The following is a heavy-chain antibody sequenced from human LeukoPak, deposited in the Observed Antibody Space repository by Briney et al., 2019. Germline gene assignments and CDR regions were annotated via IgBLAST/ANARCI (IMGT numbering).Heavy chain of an antibody. D-gene: IGHD3-22*01. CDR2: IDPNSGDT. J-gene: IGHJ4*02. Sequence: ASMKVSCKASGYTFTAYYIHWVRQAPGQGLEWMGWIDPNSGDTKYVEKFQGRVTMTRDTSFSTAYMALSSLRSDDPAMYYCARAMNSWFLLDLDYWGQGNLVTVSS. CDR1: GYTFTAYY. CDR3: ARAMNSWFLLDLDY. V-gene: IGHV1-2*02.